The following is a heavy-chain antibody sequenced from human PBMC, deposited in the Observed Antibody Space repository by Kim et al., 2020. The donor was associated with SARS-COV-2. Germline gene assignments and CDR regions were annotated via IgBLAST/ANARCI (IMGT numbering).Heavy chain of an antibody. D-gene: IGHD3-10*01. CDR1: GGSISSSSYY. Sequence: SETLSLTCTVSGGSISSSSYYWGWIRQPPGKGLEWIGSIYYSGSTYYNPSLKSRVTISVDTSKNQFSLKLSSVTAADTAVYYCARENSGSGWFDPWGQGTLVTVSS. V-gene: IGHV4-39*07. CDR3: ARENSGSGWFDP. J-gene: IGHJ5*02. CDR2: IYYSGST.